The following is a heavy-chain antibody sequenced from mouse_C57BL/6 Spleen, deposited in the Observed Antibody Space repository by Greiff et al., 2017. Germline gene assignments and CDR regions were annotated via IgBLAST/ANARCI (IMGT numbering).Heavy chain of an antibody. D-gene: IGHD4-1*01. J-gene: IGHJ1*03. Sequence: EVKLVESGGGLVKPGGSLKLSCAASGFTFSDYGMHWVRQAPEKGLEWVAYISSGSSTIYYADTVKGRFTISRDNAKNTLFLQMTSLRSEDTAMYYCARTNWEDWYFDVWGTGTTVTVSS. V-gene: IGHV5-17*01. CDR1: GFTFSDYG. CDR2: ISSGSSTI. CDR3: ARTNWEDWYFDV.